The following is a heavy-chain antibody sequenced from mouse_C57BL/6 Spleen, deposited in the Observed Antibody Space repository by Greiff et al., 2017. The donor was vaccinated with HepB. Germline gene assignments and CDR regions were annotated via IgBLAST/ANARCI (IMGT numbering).Heavy chain of an antibody. CDR1: GYTFTDYE. Sequence: QVQLQQSGAELVRPGASVTLSCKASGYTFTDYEMHWVKQTPVHGLEWIGAIDPETGGTAYNQKFKGKAILTADKSSSTAYMELRSLTSEDSAVYYCTRYPQSTMVTYYFDYWGQGTTLTVSS. D-gene: IGHD2-2*01. J-gene: IGHJ2*01. CDR2: IDPETGGT. V-gene: IGHV1-15*01. CDR3: TRYPQSTMVTYYFDY.